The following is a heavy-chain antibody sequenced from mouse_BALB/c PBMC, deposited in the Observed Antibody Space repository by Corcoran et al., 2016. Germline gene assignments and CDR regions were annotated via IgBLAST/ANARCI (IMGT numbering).Heavy chain of an antibody. CDR2: INTYTGEP. CDR3: AREPLAMDY. CDR1: GYTFTNYG. J-gene: IGHJ4*01. V-gene: IGHV9-3-1*01. Sequence: QIQLVQSRPELKKPGETVKISCKASGYTFTNYGMNWVKQAPGKGLKWMGWINTYTGEPTYADDFKGRFAFSLETSASTAYLQINNLKNEDTATYFCAREPLAMDYWGQGTSVTVSS.